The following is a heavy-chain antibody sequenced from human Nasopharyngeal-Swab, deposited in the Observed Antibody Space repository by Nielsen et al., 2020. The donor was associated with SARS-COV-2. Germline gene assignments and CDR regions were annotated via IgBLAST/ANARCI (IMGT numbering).Heavy chain of an antibody. CDR3: VRVPPYAFGELLSEY. CDR2: IVPIFGTT. Sequence: SVKVSCKASGGTFSSYAFTWVRQAPGQGLEWMGGIVPIFGTTNYTQRFQGRVTITADESSSTAYMELSSLRSEDTAVYYCVRVPPYAFGELLSEYWGQGTLVTVSS. CDR1: GGTFSSYA. V-gene: IGHV1-69*13. J-gene: IGHJ4*02. D-gene: IGHD3-10*01.